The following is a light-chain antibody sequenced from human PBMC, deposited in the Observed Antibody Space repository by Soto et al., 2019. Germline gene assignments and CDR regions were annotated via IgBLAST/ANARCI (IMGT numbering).Light chain of an antibody. CDR3: QQHGISHIT. CDR1: HTVNRSA. CDR2: GAS. Sequence: EIVLTQSPGTLSFSPGERATLSCRASHTVNRSALAWYQQKPGQAPRLLIYGASNRATGIPDRFSGSGSGTDFTLTISRLEPEDFAVYYCQQHGISHITFGQGTRLEIK. V-gene: IGKV3-20*01. J-gene: IGKJ5*01.